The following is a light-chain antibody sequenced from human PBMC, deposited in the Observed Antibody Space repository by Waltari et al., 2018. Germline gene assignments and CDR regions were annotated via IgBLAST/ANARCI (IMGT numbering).Light chain of an antibody. V-gene: IGLV1-51*02. Sequence: QSVLTQPPSVSAAPGQRVTISCSGSSSNIGNNLLSWYQQFPGTVPKLLIDENDQRPSGIPDRFSGSKSGTSSTLTITGLQTGDEAEYYCGTWDGSLSAWLFGGGTKLTVL. CDR1: SSNIGNNL. CDR2: END. J-gene: IGLJ2*01. CDR3: GTWDGSLSAWL.